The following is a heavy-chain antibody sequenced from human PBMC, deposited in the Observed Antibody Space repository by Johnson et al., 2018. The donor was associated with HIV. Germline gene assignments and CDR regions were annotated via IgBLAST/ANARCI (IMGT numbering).Heavy chain of an antibody. CDR1: GFTFSSYA. Sequence: VQLVESGGGVVQPGRSLRLSCAASGFTFSSYAMHWVRQAPGKGLEWVSAISGSGGSTYYADSVKGRFTISRDNAKNSLYLQMNSLRAEDTALYYCARKADAFDIWGQGTMITVSS. CDR2: ISGSGGST. CDR3: ARKADAFDI. V-gene: IGHV3-23*04. J-gene: IGHJ3*02.